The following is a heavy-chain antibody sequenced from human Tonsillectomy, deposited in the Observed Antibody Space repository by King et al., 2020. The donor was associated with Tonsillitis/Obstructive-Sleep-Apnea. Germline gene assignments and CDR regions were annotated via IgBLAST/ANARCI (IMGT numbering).Heavy chain of an antibody. Sequence: LQLQESGPGLVKPSETLSLTCTVSGGSISSSSYYWGWIRQPPGKGLEWIGSIYYSGSTYYNPSLKSRVTISVDTSKNQFSLMVSSVTAADTAVYYCATLVGAAPSWYFDLWGRGTLVTVSS. CDR1: GGSISSSSYY. J-gene: IGHJ2*01. CDR2: IYYSGST. V-gene: IGHV4-39*01. CDR3: ATLVGAAPSWYFDL. D-gene: IGHD1-26*01.